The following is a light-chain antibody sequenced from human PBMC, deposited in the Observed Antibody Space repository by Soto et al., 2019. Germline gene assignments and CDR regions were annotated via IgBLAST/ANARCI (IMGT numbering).Light chain of an antibody. V-gene: IGKV1-12*01. J-gene: IGKJ4*01. Sequence: DIQMTQSPSSVSASVVDRVTITCRASQDINRWLAWYQQKPGRAPKVLIYSASTLQGGVPSRFSGSGSGTVFTLTISSLQPEDLATYFCQQADSFPLTFGGGTKVEIK. CDR2: SAS. CDR3: QQADSFPLT. CDR1: QDINRW.